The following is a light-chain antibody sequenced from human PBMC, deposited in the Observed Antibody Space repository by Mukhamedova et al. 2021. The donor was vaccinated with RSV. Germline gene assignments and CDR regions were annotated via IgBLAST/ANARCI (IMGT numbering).Light chain of an antibody. CDR1: GAGYD. J-gene: IGLJ2*01. Sequence: GAGYDVHWYQHLPGIAPKLIIYDNTNRPSGVPDRFSGSKSGTSASLTITGLQAEDEGDYYCQSYDFSLSGIVVFGGGTKLAVL. CDR3: QSYDFSLSGIVV. V-gene: IGLV1-40*01. CDR2: DNT.